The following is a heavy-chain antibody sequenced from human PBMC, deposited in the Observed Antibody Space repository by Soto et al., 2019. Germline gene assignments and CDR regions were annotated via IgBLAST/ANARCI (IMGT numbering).Heavy chain of an antibody. CDR1: GFTFDDYA. V-gene: IGHV3-9*01. J-gene: IGHJ4*02. D-gene: IGHD3-16*01. CDR3: VRSKGGYSYGTPFDY. CDR2: ISWNSGNI. Sequence: EVQLEESGGALVQPGRSLRLSCAASGFTFDDYAMYWVRQVLGKGLEWVSSISWNSGNIGYADSVKGRFTTSRDNAKNSLYLQMNILRPEDTALYYCVRSKGGYSYGTPFDYWGQGTLVTVSS.